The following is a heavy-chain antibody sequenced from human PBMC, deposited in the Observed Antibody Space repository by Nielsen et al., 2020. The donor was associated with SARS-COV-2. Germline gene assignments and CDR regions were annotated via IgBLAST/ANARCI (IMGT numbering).Heavy chain of an antibody. D-gene: IGHD6-25*01. Sequence: SVKVSCKASGDTFTSYYMHWVRQAPGQGLEWMGIINPSRGSTTYAQRFQGRVTMIRDTSTSTVYMELSSLRSEDTAVYYCARDLGAVSNPSYYYAMDVWGQGTTVTVSS. V-gene: IGHV1-46*01. CDR3: ARDLGAVSNPSYYYAMDV. CDR1: GDTFTSYY. CDR2: INPSRGST. J-gene: IGHJ6*02.